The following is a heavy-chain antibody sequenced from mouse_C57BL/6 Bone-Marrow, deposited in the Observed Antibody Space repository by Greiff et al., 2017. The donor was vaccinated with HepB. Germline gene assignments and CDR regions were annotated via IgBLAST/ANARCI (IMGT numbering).Heavy chain of an antibody. CDR3: ARRRILYYYGSRNYAMDY. J-gene: IGHJ4*01. Sequence: QVQLQQPGAELVMPGASVKLSCKASGYTFTSYWMHWVKQRPGQGLEWIGEIDPSDSYTNYNQKFKGKSTLTVDKSSSTAYMQLSSLTSEDSAVYYCARRRILYYYGSRNYAMDYWGQGTSVTVSS. CDR2: IDPSDSYT. V-gene: IGHV1-69*01. D-gene: IGHD1-1*01. CDR1: GYTFTSYW.